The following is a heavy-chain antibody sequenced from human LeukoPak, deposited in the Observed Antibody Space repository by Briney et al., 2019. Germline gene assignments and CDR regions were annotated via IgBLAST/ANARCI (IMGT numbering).Heavy chain of an antibody. CDR3: ARGPPYRCSSTSCYFDY. CDR1: GGSFSGYY. Sequence: KPSETPSLTCAVYGGSFSGYYWSWIRQPPGKGLEWIGEINHSGSTNYNPSLKSRVTISVDTSKNQFSLKLSSVTAADTAVYYCARGPPYRCSSTSCYFDYWGQGTLVTVSS. CDR2: INHSGST. J-gene: IGHJ4*02. D-gene: IGHD2-2*01. V-gene: IGHV4-34*01.